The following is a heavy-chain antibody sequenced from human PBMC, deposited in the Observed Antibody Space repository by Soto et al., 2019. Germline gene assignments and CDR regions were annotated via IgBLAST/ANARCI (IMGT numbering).Heavy chain of an antibody. CDR3: ARDAYYDMGV. Sequence: EVPLVESGGGLVQPGGSLRLSCAASGFTFSTYWMLWVRQAPGKGLVWVSRINSDGSTTNYADSVKGRFTISRDNAKNTLYLQMNSLRAEDTAVYYCARDAYYDMGVWGQGTTVTVSS. CDR2: INSDGSTT. V-gene: IGHV3-74*01. CDR1: GFTFSTYW. J-gene: IGHJ6*02.